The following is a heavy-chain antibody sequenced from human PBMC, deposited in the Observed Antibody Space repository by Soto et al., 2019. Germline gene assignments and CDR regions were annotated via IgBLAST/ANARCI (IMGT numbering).Heavy chain of an antibody. D-gene: IGHD4-17*01. Sequence: GESLKISCKGSGYSFTSYWIGWVRQMPGKGLEWMGIIYPGDSDTRYSPSFQGQVTISADKSISTAYLQWSSLKASDTAMYYCARCPDYGDQVGSNSCYFDYWGQGTLVTVSS. CDR1: GYSFTSYW. J-gene: IGHJ4*02. CDR2: IYPGDSDT. CDR3: ARCPDYGDQVGSNSCYFDY. V-gene: IGHV5-51*01.